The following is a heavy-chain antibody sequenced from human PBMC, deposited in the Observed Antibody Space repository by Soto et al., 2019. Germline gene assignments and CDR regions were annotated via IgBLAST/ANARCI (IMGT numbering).Heavy chain of an antibody. CDR2: IYYSGST. D-gene: IGHD2-15*01. V-gene: IGHV4-59*01. J-gene: IGHJ4*02. Sequence: SETLSLTCTVSGGSISSYYWYWIRQPPGKGLEWIGYIYYSGSTNYNPSLKSRVTISVDTSKNQFSLKLSSVTAADTAVYYCARVGYCSGGSCLDYWGQGTLVTVSS. CDR3: ARVGYCSGGSCLDY. CDR1: GGSISSYY.